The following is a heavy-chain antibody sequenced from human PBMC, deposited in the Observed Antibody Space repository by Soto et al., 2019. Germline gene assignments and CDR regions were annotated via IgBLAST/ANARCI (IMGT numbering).Heavy chain of an antibody. D-gene: IGHD6-19*01. CDR3: ARYSSGWAFDY. V-gene: IGHV3-7*01. CDR2: IKQDGSEK. CDR1: GFTFSSYW. Sequence: EVQLVESGGGLVQPGGSLRLSCAASGFTFSSYWMSWVRQARGKGLEWVANIKQDGSEKYYVDSVKGRFTISRDNAKNSLYLQMNSLRAEDTAVYYCARYSSGWAFDYWGQGTLVTVSS. J-gene: IGHJ4*02.